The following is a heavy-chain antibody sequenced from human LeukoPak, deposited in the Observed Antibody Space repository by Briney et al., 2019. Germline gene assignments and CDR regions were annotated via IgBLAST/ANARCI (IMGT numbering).Heavy chain of an antibody. V-gene: IGHV4-34*01. J-gene: IGHJ5*02. CDR1: GGAFSGYY. CDR3: ARGSALDP. Sequence: PSETLSLTCAVYGGAFSGYYWSWIRQPPGEGLEWIGEINHSGSTNYNPSLKSRVTISVDTSKNQFSLKLSSVTAADTAVYYCARGSALDPWGQGTLVTVSS. CDR2: INHSGST.